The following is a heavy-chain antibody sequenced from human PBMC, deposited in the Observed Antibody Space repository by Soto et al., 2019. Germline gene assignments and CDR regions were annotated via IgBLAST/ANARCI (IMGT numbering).Heavy chain of an antibody. CDR1: GFTFSNYG. Sequence: GGSLRLSCAASGFTFSNYGMHWVRQAPGKGLEWAAVIWYDGSNKYYADSVKGRFTISRDNSKNTLYLQMNSLRAEDTAVYYCVREKVGAAFDIWGQGTMVTVSS. J-gene: IGHJ3*02. V-gene: IGHV3-33*01. CDR2: IWYDGSNK. D-gene: IGHD1-26*01. CDR3: VREKVGAAFDI.